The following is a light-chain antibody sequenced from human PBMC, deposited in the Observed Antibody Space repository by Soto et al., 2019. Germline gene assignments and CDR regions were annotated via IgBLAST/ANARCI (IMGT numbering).Light chain of an antibody. CDR3: QQYTNYPWT. J-gene: IGKJ1*01. CDR1: QSISSW. Sequence: DIQMTQSPSTLSASVGDRVTITCRASQSISSWLAWYQQKPGKAPKLLIYAASTLQSGVPSRISGSGSGTEFTLTISSLQPDDFATYYCQQYTNYPWTFGQGTKVDIK. V-gene: IGKV1-5*01. CDR2: AAS.